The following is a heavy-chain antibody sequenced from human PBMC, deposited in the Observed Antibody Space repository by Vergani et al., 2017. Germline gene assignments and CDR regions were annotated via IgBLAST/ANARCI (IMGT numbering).Heavy chain of an antibody. CDR1: GGPISSSSYY. CDR2: IYYSGST. CDR3: ARGQIQLWPKIDY. V-gene: IGHV4-39*07. Sequence: QLQLQESGPGLVKPSETLSLTCTVSGGPISSSSYYWGWIRQPPGKGLEWIGSIYYSGSTYYNPSLKSRVTISVDTSKNQFSLKLSSVTAADTAVYYCARGQIQLWPKIDYWGQGTLVTVSS. J-gene: IGHJ4*02. D-gene: IGHD5-18*01.